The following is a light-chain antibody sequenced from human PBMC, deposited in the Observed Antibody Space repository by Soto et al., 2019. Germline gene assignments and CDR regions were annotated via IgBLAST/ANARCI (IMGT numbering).Light chain of an antibody. CDR1: SSDVGHYNF. J-gene: IGLJ3*02. V-gene: IGLV2-14*01. Sequence: QSALTQPASVSGSPGQSITISCTGSSSDVGHYNFVSWYQQHPGKAPKLIIYEVSNRHSGVSTRFSGSKSGNTASLTISGLQADDEADYYCSSYTPRSRLFGGGTKLPVL. CDR2: EVS. CDR3: SSYTPRSRL.